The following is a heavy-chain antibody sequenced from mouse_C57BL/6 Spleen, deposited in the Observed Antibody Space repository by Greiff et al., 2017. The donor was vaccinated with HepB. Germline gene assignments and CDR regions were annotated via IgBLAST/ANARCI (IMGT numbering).Heavy chain of an antibody. Sequence: QVHVKQSGAELARPGASVKLSCKASGYTFTSYGISWVKQRTGQGLEWIGEIYPRSGNTYYNEKFKGKATLTADKSSSTAYMELRSLTSEDSAVYFCARQTAQDSWFAYWGQGTLVTVSA. D-gene: IGHD3-2*02. V-gene: IGHV1-81*01. CDR1: GYTFTSYG. CDR2: IYPRSGNT. CDR3: ARQTAQDSWFAY. J-gene: IGHJ3*01.